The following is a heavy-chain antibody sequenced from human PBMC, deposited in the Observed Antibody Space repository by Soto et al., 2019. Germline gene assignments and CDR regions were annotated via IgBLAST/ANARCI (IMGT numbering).Heavy chain of an antibody. Sequence: PSETLSLTCAVYGGSFSGYYWTWIRQPPGKGLEWIGEINHLGTTNYNPSLKRRVSISLDKSKNQFSLKLTSVTAADTAVYFCARTGKFYYYDMSGLPFDPWGPGVLVTVSS. D-gene: IGHD3-22*01. CDR3: ARTGKFYYYDMSGLPFDP. CDR2: INHLGTT. J-gene: IGHJ5*02. CDR1: GGSFSGYY. V-gene: IGHV4-34*01.